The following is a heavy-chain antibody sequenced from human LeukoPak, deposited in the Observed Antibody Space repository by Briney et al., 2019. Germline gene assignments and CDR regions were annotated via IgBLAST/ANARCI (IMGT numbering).Heavy chain of an antibody. CDR1: GFTFSNYW. CDR2: LYRGGST. V-gene: IGHV3-53*01. D-gene: IGHD4-17*01. Sequence: GGSLRLSCAVSGFTFSNYWMNWVRQAPGKGLEWVSVLYRGGSTYYADSVEGRFTISRDNSKNTLSLQMNSLRADDTAVYYCARGFANGDYTLDYWGQGTLVTVSS. CDR3: ARGFANGDYTLDY. J-gene: IGHJ4*02.